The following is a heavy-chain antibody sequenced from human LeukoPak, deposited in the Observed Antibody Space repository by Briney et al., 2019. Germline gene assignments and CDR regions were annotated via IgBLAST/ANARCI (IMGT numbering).Heavy chain of an antibody. Sequence: VKVSCKASGYTFTSYDINWVRQATGQGLEWMGWMNPNSGNTGYAQKFQGRVTMTRNTSISTAYMELSSLRSEDTAVYYCAKDHCSSTSCYTDNWFDPWGQGTLVTVSS. V-gene: IGHV1-8*01. J-gene: IGHJ5*02. D-gene: IGHD2-2*02. CDR2: MNPNSGNT. CDR1: GYTFTSYD. CDR3: AKDHCSSTSCYTDNWFDP.